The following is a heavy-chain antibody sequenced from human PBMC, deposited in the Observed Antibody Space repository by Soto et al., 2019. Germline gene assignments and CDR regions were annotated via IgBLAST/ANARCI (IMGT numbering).Heavy chain of an antibody. CDR3: ARHKGPYGSGSYYDWFDP. CDR2: IYPGDSDT. V-gene: IGHV5-51*01. J-gene: IGHJ5*02. Sequence: GESLKISCKGSGYSFTSYWIGWVRQMPGKGLEWMGIIYPGDSDTRYSPSFQGQVAISADKSISTAYLQWSGLKASDTAMYYCARHKGPYGSGSYYDWFDPWGQGTLVTVSS. D-gene: IGHD3-10*01. CDR1: GYSFTSYW.